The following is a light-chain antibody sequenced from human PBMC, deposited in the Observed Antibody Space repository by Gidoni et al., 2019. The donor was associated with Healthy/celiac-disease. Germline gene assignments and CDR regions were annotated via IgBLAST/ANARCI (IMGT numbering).Light chain of an antibody. Sequence: ELVLTQSPATLSLSPGERATLSCRASQSVSSYLACYQQKPGQAPRLLIYDASNRATGIPARFSGSGSGTDFTLTISSLEPEDFAVYYCQRRSNWLTFGGGTKVEIK. CDR3: QRRSNWLT. CDR2: DAS. CDR1: QSVSSY. J-gene: IGKJ4*01. V-gene: IGKV3-11*01.